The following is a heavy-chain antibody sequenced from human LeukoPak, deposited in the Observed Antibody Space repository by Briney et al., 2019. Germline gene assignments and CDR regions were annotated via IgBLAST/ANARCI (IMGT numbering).Heavy chain of an antibody. D-gene: IGHD3-22*01. Sequence: SETLSLTCAVYGGSFSGYYWSWIRQPPGKGLEWIGEINHSGSTNYNPSLKSRVTISVDTSKNQFSLKLSSVTAADTAVYYCARDSGYYDSSGYFDAFDIWGQGTMVTVSS. CDR3: ARDSGYYDSSGYFDAFDI. CDR2: INHSGST. V-gene: IGHV4-34*01. J-gene: IGHJ3*02. CDR1: GGSFSGYY.